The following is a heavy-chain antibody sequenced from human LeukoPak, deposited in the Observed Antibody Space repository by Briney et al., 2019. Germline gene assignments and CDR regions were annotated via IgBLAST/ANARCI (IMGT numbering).Heavy chain of an antibody. J-gene: IGHJ4*02. V-gene: IGHV4-59*01. CDR3: ARASGIAAAAPDY. D-gene: IGHD6-13*01. CDR1: GGSISSYY. Sequence: SETLSLTCTVSGGSISSYYWRWIRQPPGKGLEWIGYIYYSGSTNYNPSLKSRVTISVDTSKNQFSLKLSSVTAADTAVYYCARASGIAAAAPDYWGQGTLVTVSS. CDR2: IYYSGST.